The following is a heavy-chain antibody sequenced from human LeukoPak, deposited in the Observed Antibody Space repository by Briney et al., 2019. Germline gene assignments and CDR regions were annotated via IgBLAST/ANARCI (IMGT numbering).Heavy chain of an antibody. CDR2: ISSSSSYI. CDR1: GFTFSSYS. V-gene: IGHV3-21*01. J-gene: IGHJ4*02. D-gene: IGHD3-10*01. Sequence: GGSLRLSCAASGFTFSSYSMNWVRQAPGKGLEWVSSISSSSSYIYYADSVKGRFTISRDNAKNSLYLQMNSLRAEDTAVYYCARDKLTHGAYYGSGSYLYDYWGQGTLVTVSS. CDR3: ARDKLTHGAYYGSGSYLYDY.